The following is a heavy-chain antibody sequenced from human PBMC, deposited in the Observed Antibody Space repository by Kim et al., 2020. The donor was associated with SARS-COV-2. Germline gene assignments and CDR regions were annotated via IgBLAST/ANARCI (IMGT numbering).Heavy chain of an antibody. V-gene: IGHV4-34*01. CDR3: ARGLPPPRSWYGYGLDV. D-gene: IGHD6-13*01. CDR2: INHSGST. J-gene: IGHJ6*01. CDR1: GGSFSGYY. Sequence: SETLSLTCAVYGGSFSGYYWSWIRQPPGKGLEWIGEINHSGSTNYNPSLKSRVTISVDTSKNQFSLKLSSVTAADTAVYYCARGLPPPRSWYGYGLDVWG.